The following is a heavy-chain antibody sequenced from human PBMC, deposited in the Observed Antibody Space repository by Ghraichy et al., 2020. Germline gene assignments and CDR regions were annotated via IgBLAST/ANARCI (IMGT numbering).Heavy chain of an antibody. CDR1: GFTFSSSW. D-gene: IGHD6-13*01. V-gene: IGHV3-74*01. CDR3: AREFRYSISYYGYFDY. J-gene: IGHJ4*02. Sequence: GGSLRLSCSASGFTFSSSWMHWVRQAPGKGLVWVSRIDSAGSTTNYADSVKGRFTISRDNAKNTLYLQMNSLGVEDTAVYYCAREFRYSISYYGYFDYWGQGTLVTVPS. CDR2: IDSAGSTT.